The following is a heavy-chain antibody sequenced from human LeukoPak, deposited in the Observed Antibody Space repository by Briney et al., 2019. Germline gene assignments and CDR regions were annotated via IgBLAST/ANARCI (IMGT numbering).Heavy chain of an antibody. D-gene: IGHD3-22*01. CDR3: ARFHDSSGYYWGNWFDP. CDR2: INHSGST. V-gene: IGHV4-34*01. Sequence: SETLPLTCAVYGGSFSGYYWSWIRQPPGKGLEWIGEINHSGSTNYNPSLKSRVTISVDTSKNQFSLKLSSVTAADTAVYYCARFHDSSGYYWGNWFDPWGQGTLVTVSS. CDR1: GGSFSGYY. J-gene: IGHJ5*02.